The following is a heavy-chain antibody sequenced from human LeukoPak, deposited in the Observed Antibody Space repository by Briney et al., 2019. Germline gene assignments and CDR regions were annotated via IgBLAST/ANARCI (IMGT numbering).Heavy chain of an antibody. CDR1: GGSISSGGYY. Sequence: SETLSLTCTVSGGSISSGGYYWSWIRQHPGKGLEWIGYIYYSGSTYYNPSLKSRVTISVDTSKNQFSLKLSSVTAADTAVYYCARGLPRPYAVTLYYFDYWGQGTLVTVSS. CDR3: ARGLPRPYAVTLYYFDY. J-gene: IGHJ4*02. D-gene: IGHD2-8*01. V-gene: IGHV4-31*03. CDR2: IYYSGST.